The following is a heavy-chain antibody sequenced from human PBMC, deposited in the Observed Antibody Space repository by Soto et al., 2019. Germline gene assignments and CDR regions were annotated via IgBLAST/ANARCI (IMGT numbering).Heavy chain of an antibody. J-gene: IGHJ6*02. D-gene: IGHD4-17*01. CDR3: AKDIDYGDFPPTGMDV. V-gene: IGHV3-23*01. CDR2: ISGSGGST. CDR1: GFTFSSYA. Sequence: EVQLLESGGGLVQPGGSLRLSCAASGFTFSSYAMSWVRQAPGKGLEWVSAISGSGGSTYYADSVKGRFTISRDNSKNSLYLQMNSLRAEDTAVYYCAKDIDYGDFPPTGMDVWGQGTTVTVSS.